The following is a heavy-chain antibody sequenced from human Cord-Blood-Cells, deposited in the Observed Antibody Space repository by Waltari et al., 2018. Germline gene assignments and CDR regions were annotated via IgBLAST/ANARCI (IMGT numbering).Heavy chain of an antibody. Sequence: QLQLQESGPGLVKPSETLSLTCTVSGGSISSSSYYWGWIRQPPGKGLEWIGSIYYSGSTYYNPSLKSRVTISVDTSKNQFSLKPSSVTAADTAVYYCARHEPPYIYGSGSYYNGDYWGQGTLVTVSS. D-gene: IGHD3-10*01. V-gene: IGHV4-39*01. CDR1: GGSISSSSYY. J-gene: IGHJ4*02. CDR3: ARHEPPYIYGSGSYYNGDY. CDR2: IYYSGST.